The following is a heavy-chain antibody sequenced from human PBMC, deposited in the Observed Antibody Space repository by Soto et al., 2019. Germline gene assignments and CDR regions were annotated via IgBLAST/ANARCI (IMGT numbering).Heavy chain of an antibody. Sequence: EVQVLESGGGLVQPGGSLRLSCAASGFTLSSYAMSWVRQAPGEGLEWVSGFSDRGDRTFYADSVKGRFTISRDRSRNTLYLQMNSLRAEDTALYYCAKERAGTTCYDYWGQGTLVTVSS. CDR2: FSDRGDRT. J-gene: IGHJ4*02. CDR1: GFTLSSYA. V-gene: IGHV3-23*01. CDR3: AKERAGTTCYDY. D-gene: IGHD1-7*01.